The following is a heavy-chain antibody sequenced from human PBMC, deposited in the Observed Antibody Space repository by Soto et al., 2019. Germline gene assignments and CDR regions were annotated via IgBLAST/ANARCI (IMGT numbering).Heavy chain of an antibody. J-gene: IGHJ4*02. CDR1: GGSIRSSSYY. CDR2: IYYSGST. Sequence: QLQLQESGPGLVKPSETLSLTCTVSGGSIRSSSYYWGWIRQPPGKGLAWIGSIYYSGSTSYNPSLKSRVHISVDTSKNQFSLKVSSVTAADTAVYYCARHEGGSITTRKFDYWGQGTLVTVSS. D-gene: IGHD3-3*01. V-gene: IGHV4-39*01. CDR3: ARHEGGSITTRKFDY.